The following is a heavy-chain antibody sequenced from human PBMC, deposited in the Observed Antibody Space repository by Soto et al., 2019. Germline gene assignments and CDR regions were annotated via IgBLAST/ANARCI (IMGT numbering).Heavy chain of an antibody. J-gene: IGHJ6*02. CDR2: ISGSGGST. CDR1: GFTFSSYA. Sequence: HPVGSLRLSCAASGFTFSSYAMSWVRQAPGKGLEWVSSISGSGGSTYYADSVKGRFTISRDNSKNTLYLQMNSLRAEDTAVYYCAKDSAYGMDVWGQGTTVTVSS. V-gene: IGHV3-23*01. CDR3: AKDSAYGMDV.